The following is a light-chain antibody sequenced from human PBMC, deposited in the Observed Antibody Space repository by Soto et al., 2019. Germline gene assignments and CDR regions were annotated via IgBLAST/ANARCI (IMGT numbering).Light chain of an antibody. CDR1: QSVSRN. CDR3: QQYNNWPPGT. CDR2: GAS. V-gene: IGKV3-15*01. J-gene: IGKJ1*01. Sequence: EIVVTQSPATLSVSPGERAALSCRASQSVSRNLAWYQQKPGQAPRLLISGASTRATGIPARFSGSGSGTEFTLTISSLQSEDFAVYYCQQYNNWPPGTFGQGTKVEIK.